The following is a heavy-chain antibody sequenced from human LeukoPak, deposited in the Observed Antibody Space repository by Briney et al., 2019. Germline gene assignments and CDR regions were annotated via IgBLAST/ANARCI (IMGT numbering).Heavy chain of an antibody. CDR2: INEDGSTT. J-gene: IGHJ4*02. CDR3: VRDLGGRSGH. Sequence: GGSLRLSRAASGFMFNSYVMSWVRQAPGKGLVWVSRINEDGSTTNYADSVKGRSTIFRDNAKNTLYLQMNSLRAEDTAAYYCVRDLGGRSGHWGQGTLVTVSS. CDR1: GFMFNSYV. D-gene: IGHD1-26*01. V-gene: IGHV3-74*01.